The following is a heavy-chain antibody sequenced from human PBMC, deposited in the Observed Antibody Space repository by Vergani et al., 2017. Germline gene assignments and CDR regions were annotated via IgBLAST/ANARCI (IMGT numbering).Heavy chain of an antibody. V-gene: IGHV4-38-2*01. CDR3: ALRRYGGRPWDL. D-gene: IGHD5-12*01. CDR2: IYHSGST. CDR1: GYSISSGYY. J-gene: IGHJ5*02. Sequence: QVQLPQWGAGLLKPSETLSLTCAVSGYSISSGYYWGWIRQPPGKGLEWIGSIYHSGSTYYNPSLKSRVTISVDTSKNQFSLKLSSVTAADTAVYYCALRRYGGRPWDLWGQGTLVTVSS.